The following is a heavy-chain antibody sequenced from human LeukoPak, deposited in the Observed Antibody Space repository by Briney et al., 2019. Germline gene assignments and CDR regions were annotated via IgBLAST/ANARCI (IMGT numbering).Heavy chain of an antibody. CDR1: GYTFTSYD. CDR3: ARDRYWFDP. J-gene: IGHJ5*02. CDR2: MNPNSGNT. V-gene: IGHV1-8*01. Sequence: ASVKVSCKASGYTFTSYDINWVRQATGQGRGWMGWMNPNSGNTGYAQKFQGRVTMARNTSISTAYMELSRLRSEGTAVYYCARDRYWFDPWGQGTLVTVSS.